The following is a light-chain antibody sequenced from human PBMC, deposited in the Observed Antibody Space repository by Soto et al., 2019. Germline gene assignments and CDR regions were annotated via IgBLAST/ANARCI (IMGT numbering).Light chain of an antibody. V-gene: IGLV4-69*01. J-gene: IGLJ1*01. Sequence: QLVLTQSPSASASLGASVKLTCTLSSGHSSYAIAWHHQQPEKGPRYLMKLNSDGSHSKGDGIPDRFSGSSSGAERYLIISSLQSEDEADYYCQTWGTGIHVFGTGTKLTVL. CDR2: LNSDGSH. CDR1: SGHSSYA. CDR3: QTWGTGIHV.